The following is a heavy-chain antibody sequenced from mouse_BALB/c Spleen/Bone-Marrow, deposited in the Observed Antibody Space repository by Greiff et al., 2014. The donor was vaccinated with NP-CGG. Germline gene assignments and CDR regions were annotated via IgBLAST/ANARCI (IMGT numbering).Heavy chain of an antibody. CDR1: GYTFTRYW. Sequence: VQLVESGAELVKPGASVKLSCKASGYTFTRYWMHWVKQRPGQGLEWIGEINPSNGRTNYNEKFKSKATLTVDKSSNTAYMQLSSLTSEDSAVYYCARWLLQYFDVWGAGTTDTVSS. CDR3: ARWLLQYFDV. D-gene: IGHD2-3*01. V-gene: IGHV1S81*02. J-gene: IGHJ1*01. CDR2: INPSNGRT.